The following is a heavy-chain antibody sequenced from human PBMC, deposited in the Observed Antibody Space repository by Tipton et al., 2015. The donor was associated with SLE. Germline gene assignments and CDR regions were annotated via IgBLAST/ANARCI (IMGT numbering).Heavy chain of an antibody. D-gene: IGHD1-14*01. CDR1: GFTFSSYS. Sequence: SLRLSCAASGFTFSSYSMNWVRQAPGKGLEWVSSISSSSSYIYYADSVKGRFTISRDNAKSSLYLQMNSLRAEDTAVYYCMTSEPPVYFDLWGRGTLVTVSS. J-gene: IGHJ2*01. CDR3: MTSEPPVYFDL. V-gene: IGHV3-21*01. CDR2: ISSSSSYI.